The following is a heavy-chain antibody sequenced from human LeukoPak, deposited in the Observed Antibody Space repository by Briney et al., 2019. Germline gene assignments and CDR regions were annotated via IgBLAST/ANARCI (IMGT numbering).Heavy chain of an antibody. CDR1: RFTLNTYC. J-gene: IGHJ4*02. CDR2: INPDGSEK. CDR3: AREGSLDY. V-gene: IGHV3-7*01. Sequence: GGSLRLSCAASRFTLNTYCMTWVRQAPGKGLEWVANINPDGSEKYYVDSVKGRFTISRDNAKNSLFLQMNSLRAEDTAVYYCAREGSLDYWGQGTLVTVSS.